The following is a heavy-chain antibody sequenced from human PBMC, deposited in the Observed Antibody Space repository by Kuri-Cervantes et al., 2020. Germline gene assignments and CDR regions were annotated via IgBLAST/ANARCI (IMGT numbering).Heavy chain of an antibody. Sequence: ASVKVSCKASGYTFTSYDINWVRQATGQGLEWMGWMNPNSGNTGYAQKFQGRVTMTRNTSISTAYMELSSLRSEDTAVYYCARAPNPNRRYNWFDPWGQGTLVTDSS. CDR3: ARAPNPNRRYNWFDP. CDR2: MNPNSGNT. D-gene: IGHD2/OR15-2a*01. J-gene: IGHJ5*02. CDR1: GYTFTSYD. V-gene: IGHV1-8*01.